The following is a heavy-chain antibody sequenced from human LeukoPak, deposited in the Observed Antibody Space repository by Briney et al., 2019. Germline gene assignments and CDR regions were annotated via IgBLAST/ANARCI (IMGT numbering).Heavy chain of an antibody. J-gene: IGHJ4*02. V-gene: IGHV3-21*01. CDR2: ISSRSTYI. D-gene: IGHD6-13*01. CDR1: RFTFSTYS. CDR3: ARVGALSSSWLLY. Sequence: PGGSLRLSCAASRFTFSTYSMNWVRQAPGKGLEWVSSISSRSTYIYYADSVKGRFTISRDNAKNSLYLQMNSLRAEDTAVYFCARVGALSSSWLLYWGQGTLVTVSS.